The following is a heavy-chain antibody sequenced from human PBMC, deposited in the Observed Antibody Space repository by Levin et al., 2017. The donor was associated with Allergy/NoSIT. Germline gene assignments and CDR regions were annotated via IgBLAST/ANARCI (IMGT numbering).Heavy chain of an antibody. CDR2: IKQDGSEK. CDR1: GFTFSSYW. V-gene: IGHV3-7*01. Sequence: GGSLRLSCAASGFTFSSYWMSWVRQAPGKGLEWVANIKQDGSEKYYVDSVKGRFTISRDNAKNSLYLQMNSLRAEDTAVYYCARVIIVVVTPRGSDAFDIWGQGTMVTVSS. J-gene: IGHJ3*02. D-gene: IGHD2-21*02. CDR3: ARVIIVVVTPRGSDAFDI.